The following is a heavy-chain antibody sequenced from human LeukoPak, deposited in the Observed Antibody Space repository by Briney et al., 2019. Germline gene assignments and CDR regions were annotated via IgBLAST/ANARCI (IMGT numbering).Heavy chain of an antibody. CDR1: GGSFSGYY. CDR2: INHSGST. D-gene: IGHD3-16*01. J-gene: IGHJ6*03. CDR3: ARGAMDGDSTVCYYYYYMDV. V-gene: IGHV4-34*01. Sequence: SETLSLTCAVYGGSFSGYYWSWIRQPPGKGLEWIGEINHSGSTNYNPSLKSRVTISVDTSKNQFSLKLSSVTAADTAVYYCARGAMDGDSTVCYYYYYMDVWGKGTTVTVSS.